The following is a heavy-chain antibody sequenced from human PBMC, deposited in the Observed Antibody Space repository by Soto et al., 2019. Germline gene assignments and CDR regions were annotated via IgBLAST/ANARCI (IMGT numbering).Heavy chain of an antibody. D-gene: IGHD3-16*01. V-gene: IGHV4-31*03. CDR2: IFYRGAT. CDR1: GDSITSGIHY. Sequence: QVQLQESAPGLVKPSQSLSLTCTVSGDSITSGIHYWSWIRQLPGKCLEWIGYIFYRGATYYKPSRKSRVTISVGTSEYQFSLELNSVTAADPAVYYCGREQVMLTFGGASEEWGLVSWGQEGLVCVSS. J-gene: IGHJ4*02. CDR3: GREQVMLTFGGASEEWGLVS.